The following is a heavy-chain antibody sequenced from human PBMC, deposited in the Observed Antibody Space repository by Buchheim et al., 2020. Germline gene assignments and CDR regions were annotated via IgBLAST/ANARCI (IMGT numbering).Heavy chain of an antibody. CDR1: GFTFSSYW. D-gene: IGHD3-22*01. CDR3: ARVDYYDSSGYYSVGAFDI. Sequence: EVQLVESGGGLVQPGGSLRLSCAASGFTFSSYWMSWVRQAPGKGLEWVANTKQDGSEKYYVDSVKGRFTISRDNAKNSLYLQMNSLRAEDTAVYYCARVDYYDSSGYYSVGAFDIWGQGT. CDR2: TKQDGSEK. V-gene: IGHV3-7*01. J-gene: IGHJ3*02.